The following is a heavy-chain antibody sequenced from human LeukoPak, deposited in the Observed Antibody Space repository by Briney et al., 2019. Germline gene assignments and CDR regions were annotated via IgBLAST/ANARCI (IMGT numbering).Heavy chain of an antibody. D-gene: IGHD6-19*01. CDR3: ARERSSGWSDY. CDR2: IKTDGSST. J-gene: IGHJ4*02. V-gene: IGHV3-74*01. CDR1: GFTFSSYW. Sequence: GGPLRLSCAASGFTFSSYWMDWVRQAPGKGLVWVSRIKTDGSSTSYADSVKGRFTISRDNAENTLYMQMNSLRAEDTAVYYCARERSSGWSDYWGQGTLVTVSS.